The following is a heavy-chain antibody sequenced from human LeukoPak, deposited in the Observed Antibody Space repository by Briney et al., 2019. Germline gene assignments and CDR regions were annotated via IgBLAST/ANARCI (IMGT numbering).Heavy chain of an antibody. CDR1: GFTFSSYS. Sequence: GGSLRLSCAASGFTFSSYSMNWVRQAPGKGLEWVSSISSSSSYIYYADSVKGRFTISRDNAKNSLYLQMNSLRAEDTAVYYCASLRIAAAGHFDYWGQGTLVTVSS. V-gene: IGHV3-21*01. D-gene: IGHD6-13*01. J-gene: IGHJ4*02. CDR3: ASLRIAAAGHFDY. CDR2: ISSSSSYI.